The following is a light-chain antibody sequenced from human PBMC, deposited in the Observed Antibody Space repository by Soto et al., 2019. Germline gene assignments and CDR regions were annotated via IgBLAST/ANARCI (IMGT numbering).Light chain of an antibody. CDR1: QSVSATY. J-gene: IGKJ1*01. CDR3: QQYNNWPWT. CDR2: GAS. V-gene: IGKV3D-15*01. Sequence: EIVLTQSPGTLSLSPGERATLSCRASQSVSATYLAWYQQKPGQAPRLLIYGASNRATGIPDRFSGSGSGTEFTLTISSLQSEDFAVYYCQQYNNWPWTFGQGTKVDI.